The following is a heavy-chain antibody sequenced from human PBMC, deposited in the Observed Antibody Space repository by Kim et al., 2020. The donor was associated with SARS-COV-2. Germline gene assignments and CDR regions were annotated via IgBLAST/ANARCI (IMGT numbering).Heavy chain of an antibody. CDR1: GFTFSSYA. Sequence: GGSLRLSCAASGFTFSSYAMSWVRQAPGKGLEWVSAISGSGGSTYYADSVKGRFTISRDNSKNTLYLQMNSLRAEDTAVYYCAKVGCSSTSCYELADYYYGMDVWGQGTTVTVSS. J-gene: IGHJ6*02. CDR2: ISGSGGST. V-gene: IGHV3-23*01. D-gene: IGHD2-2*01. CDR3: AKVGCSSTSCYELADYYYGMDV.